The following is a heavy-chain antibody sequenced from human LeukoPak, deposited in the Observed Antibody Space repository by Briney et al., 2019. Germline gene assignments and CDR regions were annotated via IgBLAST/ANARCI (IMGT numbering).Heavy chain of an antibody. Sequence: SETLSLTCAVYGGSFSGYYWSWIRQPPGKGLEWIGEINHSGSTNYDPSLKSRVTISVDTSKNQFSLKLSSVTAADTAVYYCARGGGSYYMDVWGKGTTVTVSS. J-gene: IGHJ6*03. CDR2: INHSGST. CDR1: GGSFSGYY. D-gene: IGHD3-10*01. V-gene: IGHV4-34*01. CDR3: ARGGGSYYMDV.